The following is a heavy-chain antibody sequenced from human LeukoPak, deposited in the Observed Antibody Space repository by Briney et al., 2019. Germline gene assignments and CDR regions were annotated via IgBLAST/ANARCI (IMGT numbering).Heavy chain of an antibody. CDR3: AKGSVRNMVRGVMTY. CDR1: GFTFSSYA. D-gene: IGHD3-10*01. CDR2: ISGSGGST. V-gene: IGHV3-23*01. Sequence: PGGSLRLSCAASGFTFSSYAMSWVRQAPGKGLEWVSAISGSGGSTYYADSVKGRFTISRDNSKNTLYLQMNSLRDEDTAVYYCAKGSVRNMVRGVMTYWGQGTLVTVSS. J-gene: IGHJ4*02.